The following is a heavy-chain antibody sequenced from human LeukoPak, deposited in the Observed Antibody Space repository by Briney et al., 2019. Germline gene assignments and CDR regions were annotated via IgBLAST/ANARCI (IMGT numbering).Heavy chain of an antibody. CDR2: TYYRSKWYH. V-gene: IGHV6-1*01. Sequence: SQTLSLTCGISGDRISSNSATWNWIRQSPSRGLEWLGRTYYRSKWYHDYAVSVKSRITINPDTPKNQLSLQLTSVTPEDTAVYYCARMTADGYDAFDIWGQGTMVTVSS. CDR3: ARMTADGYDAFDI. CDR1: GDRISSNSAT. D-gene: IGHD6-13*01. J-gene: IGHJ3*02.